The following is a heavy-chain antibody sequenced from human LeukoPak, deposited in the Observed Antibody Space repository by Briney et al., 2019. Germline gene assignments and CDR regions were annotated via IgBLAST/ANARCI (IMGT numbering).Heavy chain of an antibody. Sequence: PGASLRLSCAASGFTFSSYAMSWVRQAPGKGLEWVSAISGSGGSTYYADSVKGRFTISRDNSKNTLYLQMNSLRAEDTAVYYCARVMRAGECMDVWGQGTTVTVSS. J-gene: IGHJ6*02. D-gene: IGHD3-16*01. V-gene: IGHV3-23*01. CDR3: ARVMRAGECMDV. CDR1: GFTFSSYA. CDR2: ISGSGGST.